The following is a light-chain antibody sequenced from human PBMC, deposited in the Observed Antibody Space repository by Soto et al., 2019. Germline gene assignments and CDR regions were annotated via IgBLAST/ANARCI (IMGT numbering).Light chain of an antibody. CDR2: DAS. V-gene: IGKV1-5*01. CDR1: QSIGNR. J-gene: IGKJ1*01. Sequence: DIQMTQSPSTLSAPVGDRVTFTCRASQSIGNRLAWYQQKPGKAPKFLIYDASSLQSGVPSRFSGSGSGTEFTLTISSLQPDDFATYYCQQYNTYSPWAFGQGTKV. CDR3: QQYNTYSPWA.